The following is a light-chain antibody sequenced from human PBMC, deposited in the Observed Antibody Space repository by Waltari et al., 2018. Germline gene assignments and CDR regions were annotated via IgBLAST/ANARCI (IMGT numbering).Light chain of an antibody. J-gene: IGKJ1*01. CDR1: QSVLYSSNNENY. V-gene: IGKV4-1*01. CDR2: WAS. CDR3: QQYYNTPLT. Sequence: DIVMTQSPDSLAVSLGERATINCKSSQSVLYSSNNENYLAWYQQKAGHPPKLLIIWASTRQSGVPDRFSGSGSGTDFTLTISSLQTEDVAVYYCQQYYNTPLTFGQGTKVEI.